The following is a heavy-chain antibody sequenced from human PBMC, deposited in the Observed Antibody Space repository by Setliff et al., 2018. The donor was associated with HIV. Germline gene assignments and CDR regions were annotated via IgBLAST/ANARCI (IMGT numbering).Heavy chain of an antibody. V-gene: IGHV4-4*09. J-gene: IGHJ4*02. CDR2: IYTSGST. CDR3: ARRGSYSSPETL. CDR1: GGSITNYY. Sequence: LSLTCTVSGGSITNYYWSWIRQPPGKGLQWIEYIYTSGSTNYNPSLKSRVTISVDTSKNQFSLKVSSVTAADTAVYYCARRGSYSSPETLWGQGTLVTVSS. D-gene: IGHD1-26*01.